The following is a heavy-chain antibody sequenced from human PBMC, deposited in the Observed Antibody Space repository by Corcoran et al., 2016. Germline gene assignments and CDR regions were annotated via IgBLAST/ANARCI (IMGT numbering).Heavy chain of an antibody. CDR1: GGSISSSSYY. D-gene: IGHD2-8*01. J-gene: IGHJ4*02. V-gene: IGHV4-39*01. CDR2: IYYSGST. Sequence: QLQLQESGPGLVKPSETLSLTCTVSGGSISSSSYYWGWIRQPPGKGLEWIGSIYYSGSTYYNPSLKSRVTISVDTSKNQFSLKLSSVTAVDTAVYYCASNGRRGIYYFDYWGQGTLVTVSS. CDR3: ASNGRRGIYYFDY.